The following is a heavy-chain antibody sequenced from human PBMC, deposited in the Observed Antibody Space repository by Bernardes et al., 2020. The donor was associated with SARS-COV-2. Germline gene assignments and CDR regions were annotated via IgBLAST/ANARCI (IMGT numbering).Heavy chain of an antibody. J-gene: IGHJ5*02. D-gene: IGHD2-15*01. CDR2: INTDGTTT. CDR1: GFTFSSYW. V-gene: IGHV3-74*01. CDR3: ARGYCSGGSCYGFSFDP. Sequence: VGSLSLSCAASGFTFSSYWFHWVRQAPGKGLVWVSRINTDGTTTNYADSVKGRFTISRDNAKNTLFLQMNSVRAEDTAVYFCARGYCSGGSCYGFSFDPWGQGTLVTVSS.